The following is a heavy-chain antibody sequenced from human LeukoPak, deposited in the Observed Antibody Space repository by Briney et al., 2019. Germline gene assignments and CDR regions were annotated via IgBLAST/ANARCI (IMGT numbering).Heavy chain of an antibody. D-gene: IGHD5-18*01. CDR3: SRALLQLWPRLGPAFDY. J-gene: IGHJ4*02. CDR1: GFTFSSYD. Sequence: PGGSLRLSCAASGFTFSSYDMHWVRQATGKGLEWVSAIGTAGDTYYPGSVKGRFTISRENAKNSLYLQMNSLRAGDTAVYYCSRALLQLWPRLGPAFDYWGQGTLVTVSS. CDR2: IGTAGDT. V-gene: IGHV3-13*01.